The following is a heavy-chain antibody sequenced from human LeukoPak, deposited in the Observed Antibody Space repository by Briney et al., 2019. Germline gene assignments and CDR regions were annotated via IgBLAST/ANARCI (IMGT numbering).Heavy chain of an antibody. CDR1: GFTFSDAW. CDR3: ARYYGDSGSQYYFDY. J-gene: IGHJ4*02. Sequence: GGSLRLSCAASGFTFSDAWMSWVRQAPGKGLEWVGRIKSKTDGGTTDYAAPVKGRFTISRDDSKNTLYLQMNSLKIEDTAVYYCARYYGDSGSQYYFDYWGQGNLVTVSS. D-gene: IGHD3-22*01. CDR2: IKSKTDGGTT. V-gene: IGHV3-15*01.